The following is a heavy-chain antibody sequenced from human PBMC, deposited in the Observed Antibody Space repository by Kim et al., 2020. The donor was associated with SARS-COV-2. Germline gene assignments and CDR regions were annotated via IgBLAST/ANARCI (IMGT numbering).Heavy chain of an antibody. CDR3: VKGRKAAAGTGLDY. Sequence: ADSVKGRFTISRDNSKNTLYLQMSSLRAEDTAVYYCVKGRKAAAGTGLDYWGQGTLVTVSS. V-gene: IGHV3-64D*06. D-gene: IGHD6-13*01. J-gene: IGHJ4*02.